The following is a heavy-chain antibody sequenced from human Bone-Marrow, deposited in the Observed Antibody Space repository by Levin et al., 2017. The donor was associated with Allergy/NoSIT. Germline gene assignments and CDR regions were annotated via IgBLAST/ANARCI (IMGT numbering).Heavy chain of an antibody. V-gene: IGHV3-48*02. J-gene: IGHJ4*02. CDR2: ISSSSSRI. D-gene: IGHD3-22*01. CDR3: VGGHYYEGSGYWGVDY. Sequence: GGSLRLSCAASGFTFNTHSMNWVRQAPGKGREWLSYISSSSSRIYYGDSVKGRFTIPRDDAKNAVYLQMNRLRDEQTAVYFCVGGHYYEGSGYWGVDYWGQGPLVTVSS. CDR1: GFTFNTHS.